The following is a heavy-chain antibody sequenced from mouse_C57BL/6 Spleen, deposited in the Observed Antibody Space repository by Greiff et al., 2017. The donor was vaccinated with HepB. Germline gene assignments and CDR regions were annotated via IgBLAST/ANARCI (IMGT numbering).Heavy chain of an antibody. CDR3: ARSKGYSNHWYFDV. CDR2: IDPSDSYT. CDR1: GYTFTSYW. Sequence: VQLQQPGAELVMPGASVKLSCKASGYTFTSYWMHWVKQRPGQGLEWIGEIDPSDSYTNYNQKFKGKSTLTVDKSSSTAYMQLSSLTSEDSAVYYCARSKGYSNHWYFDVWGTGTTVTVSS. J-gene: IGHJ1*03. V-gene: IGHV1-69*01. D-gene: IGHD2-5*01.